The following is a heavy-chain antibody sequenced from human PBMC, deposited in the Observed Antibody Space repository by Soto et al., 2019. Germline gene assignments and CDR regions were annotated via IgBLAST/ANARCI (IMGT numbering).Heavy chain of an antibody. CDR3: ARDLGGWPDY. D-gene: IGHD2-15*01. J-gene: IGHJ4*02. CDR2: INAGNGNT. V-gene: IGHV1-3*01. CDR1: GYTFNSYD. Sequence: ASVKVSCKASGYTFNSYDINWVRQAPGQRLEWMGWINAGNGNTKYSQKFQGRVTITRDTSASTAYMELSSLRSEDTAVYYCARDLGGWPDYWGQGTLVTVSS.